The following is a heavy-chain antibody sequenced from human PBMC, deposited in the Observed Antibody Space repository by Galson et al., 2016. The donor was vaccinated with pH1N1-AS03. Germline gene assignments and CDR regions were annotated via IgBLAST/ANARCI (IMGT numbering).Heavy chain of an antibody. Sequence: SLRLSCAASGFTFKSYWMSWVRQAPGKGLEWVANINQDENEKYCVDSVKGRFTISRDNAKNSLYLEMNSLRAEDTALYYCARAPTGTAHIVLVIGRYGYYYMDVWGKGTTVTVSS. CDR1: GFTFKSYW. D-gene: IGHD2-21*01. CDR3: ARAPTGTAHIVLVIGRYGYYYMDV. V-gene: IGHV3-7*03. CDR2: INQDENEK. J-gene: IGHJ6*03.